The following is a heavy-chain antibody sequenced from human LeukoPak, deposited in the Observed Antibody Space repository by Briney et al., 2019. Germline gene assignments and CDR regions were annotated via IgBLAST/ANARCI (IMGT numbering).Heavy chain of an antibody. Sequence: GGSLRLSCAASGFTFSSYSMNWVRQAPGKGLEWVSVIYSGGSTYYADSVKGRFTISRDNSKNTLYLQMNSLRAEDTAVYYCARYLPFDYWGQGTLVTVSS. J-gene: IGHJ4*02. CDR1: GFTFSSYS. CDR2: IYSGGST. CDR3: ARYLPFDY. V-gene: IGHV3-66*01.